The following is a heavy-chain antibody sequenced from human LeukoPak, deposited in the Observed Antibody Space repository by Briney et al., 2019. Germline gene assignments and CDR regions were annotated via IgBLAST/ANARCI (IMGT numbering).Heavy chain of an antibody. CDR1: GFTFNNYI. CDR2: IKQDGSEK. J-gene: IGHJ6*03. V-gene: IGHV3-7*01. Sequence: GGSLRLSCAASGFTFNNYIMNWVRQAPGKGLEWVANIKQDGSEKYYVDSVKGRFTISRDNAKNSLYLQMNSLRAEDTAVYYCAKDTAYYDFWSGYYTGGPYYYMDVWGKGTTVTVSS. D-gene: IGHD3-3*01. CDR3: AKDTAYYDFWSGYYTGGPYYYMDV.